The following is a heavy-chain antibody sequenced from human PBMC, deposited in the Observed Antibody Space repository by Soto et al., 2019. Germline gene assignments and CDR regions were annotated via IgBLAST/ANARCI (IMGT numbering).Heavy chain of an antibody. J-gene: IGHJ5*02. V-gene: IGHV1-18*01. Sequence: VASVKVSCKTSGYTFSNYGITWVRQAPGQPLEWLGWISLYSDGTNYAQKFQGRVSMTTDTSTTTAYMELSSLRSDDTAVYYCARVVPGAEAWFGPWGQGTLPTVSS. CDR1: GYTFSNYG. CDR2: ISLYSDGT. CDR3: ARVVPGAEAWFGP. D-gene: IGHD2-2*01.